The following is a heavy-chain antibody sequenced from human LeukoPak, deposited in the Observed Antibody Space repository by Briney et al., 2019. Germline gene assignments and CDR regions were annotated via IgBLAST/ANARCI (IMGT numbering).Heavy chain of an antibody. CDR2: ISAYNGNT. D-gene: IGHD3-22*01. CDR3: ARLYYYDSSGYLDYFDY. J-gene: IGHJ4*02. CDR1: GYTFTSYG. Sequence: ASVKVSCKASGYTFTSYGISWVRQAPGQGLEWMGWISAYNGNTNYAQKLQGRVTMTTDTSTSTAYMELRSLRSDDTAVYYCARLYYYDSSGYLDYFDYWGQGTLVTVSS. V-gene: IGHV1-18*01.